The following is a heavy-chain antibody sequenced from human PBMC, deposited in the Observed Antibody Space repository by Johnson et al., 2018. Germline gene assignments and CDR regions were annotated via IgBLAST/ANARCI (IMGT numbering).Heavy chain of an antibody. V-gene: IGHV3-64*01. CDR1: GFTFSSYA. CDR3: ARTRYCSGGRCAFDI. J-gene: IGHJ3*02. CDR2: ISSNGGST. D-gene: IGHD2-15*01. Sequence: QLVQSGGGVVQPGRSLRLSCAASGFTFSSYAMHWVRQAPGKGLEYVSAISSNGGSTYYANSVKGRFTISRDNSKNTLYLQMGSLRAEDMAVYYCARTRYCSGGRCAFDIWGQGTMVTVSS.